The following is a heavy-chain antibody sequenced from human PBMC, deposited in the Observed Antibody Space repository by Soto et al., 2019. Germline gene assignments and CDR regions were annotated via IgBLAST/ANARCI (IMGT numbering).Heavy chain of an antibody. D-gene: IGHD3-22*01. CDR1: GGTFSSYA. Sequence: SVKVSCKASGGTFSSYAISWVRQAPGQGLEWMGGIIPIFGTANYAQKFQGRVTITADESTSTAYMELSSLRSEDTAVYYCARDQRNYYDSSGLFDYWGQGTLVTVSS. CDR3: ARDQRNYYDSSGLFDY. V-gene: IGHV1-69*13. J-gene: IGHJ4*02. CDR2: IIPIFGTA.